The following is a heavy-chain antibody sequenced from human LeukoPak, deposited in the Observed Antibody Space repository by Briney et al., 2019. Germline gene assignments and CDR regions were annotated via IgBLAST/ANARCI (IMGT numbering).Heavy chain of an antibody. V-gene: IGHV4-34*01. Sequence: SETLSLTCAVYGGSFSGYYWSWIRQPPGKGLEWIGEINHSGSTNYNPSLKSRVTISVDTSKNQFSLKLSSVTAADTAVSYCARGDIVVVPAALVVWGQGTTVTVSS. CDR1: GGSFSGYY. CDR2: INHSGST. CDR3: ARGDIVVVPAALVV. D-gene: IGHD2-2*01. J-gene: IGHJ6*02.